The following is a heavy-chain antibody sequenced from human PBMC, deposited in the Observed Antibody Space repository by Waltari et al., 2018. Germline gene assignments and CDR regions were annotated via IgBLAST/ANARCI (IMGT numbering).Heavy chain of an antibody. Sequence: QVQLVQSGAEVKKPGSLVKVSCKASGGTFSSYAISWVRQAPGQGLEWMGRIIPIFGTANYAQKFQGRVTITADKSTSTAYMELSSLRSEDTAVYYCARDAAVPAAIPGGAFDIWGQGTMVTVSS. CDR2: IIPIFGTA. J-gene: IGHJ3*02. D-gene: IGHD2-2*01. CDR1: GGTFSSYA. V-gene: IGHV1-69*08. CDR3: ARDAAVPAAIPGGAFDI.